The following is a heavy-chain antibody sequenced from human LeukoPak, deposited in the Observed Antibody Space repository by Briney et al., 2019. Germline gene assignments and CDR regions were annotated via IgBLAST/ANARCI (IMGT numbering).Heavy chain of an antibody. V-gene: IGHV1-18*01. CDR1: GYTFTSYG. Sequence: ASVKVSCKASGYTFTSYGISWVRQAPGQGLEWVGCISAYNGNTNYAQKLQGRVTMTTDTSTSTAYMELRSLRSDDTAVYYCARAAPYYYGTGISWFDPWGQGTLVTVSS. CDR2: ISAYNGNT. J-gene: IGHJ5*02. CDR3: ARAAPYYYGTGISWFDP. D-gene: IGHD3-10*01.